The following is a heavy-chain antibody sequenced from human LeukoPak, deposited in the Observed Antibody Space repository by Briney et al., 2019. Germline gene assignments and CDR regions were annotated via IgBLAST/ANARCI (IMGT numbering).Heavy chain of an antibody. CDR2: ISGSGDST. V-gene: IGHV3-23*01. J-gene: IGHJ3*02. Sequence: GGSPRLSCAASGFTFSRYAMNWVRQAPGKGLEWVSLISGSGDSTDYADSVKGRFTISRDNSKNTLYLQINSLRADDTAVYYCAKRAVAGTGRGFDIWGQGTLVTVSS. D-gene: IGHD6-19*01. CDR3: AKRAVAGTGRGFDI. CDR1: GFTFSRYA.